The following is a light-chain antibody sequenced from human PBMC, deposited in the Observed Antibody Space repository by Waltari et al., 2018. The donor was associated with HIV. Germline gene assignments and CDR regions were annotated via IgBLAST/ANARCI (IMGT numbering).Light chain of an antibody. CDR3: QVWDGRGDPVI. V-gene: IGLV3-21*02. CDR2: DSR. Sequence: SYVLTQPPSVSVAPGQTARITCGGNNIAATKSVHWYRLNPGQAPVVVIYDSRDRPSGIPDRFSGSSSGDTATLTISRAEAGDEADYYCQVWDGRGDPVIFGGGTKLAVV. J-gene: IGLJ2*01. CDR1: NIAATKS.